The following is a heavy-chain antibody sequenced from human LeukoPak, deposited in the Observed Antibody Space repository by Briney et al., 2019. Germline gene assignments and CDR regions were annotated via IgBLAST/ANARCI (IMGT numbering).Heavy chain of an antibody. CDR3: ARVSHGDYEEIDY. CDR2: INPNSGGT. V-gene: IGHV1-2*02. J-gene: IGHJ4*02. Sequence: ASVKVSCKASGYTFTGYYMHWVRQAPGQGLEWMGWINPNSGGTNYAQKFQGRVTMTRDTSISTAYMELSRLRSDDTAVYYCARVSHGDYEEIDYWGQGTLVTVSS. D-gene: IGHD4-17*01. CDR1: GYTFTGYY.